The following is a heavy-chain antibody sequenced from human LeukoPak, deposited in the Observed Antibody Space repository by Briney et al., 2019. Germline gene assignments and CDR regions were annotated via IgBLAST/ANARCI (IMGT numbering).Heavy chain of an antibody. CDR2: IYDSGST. D-gene: IGHD6-19*01. J-gene: IGHJ4*02. CDR1: GGSIRSRGYY. CDR3: ARGRAGDSSGWYSRTGFDY. V-gene: IGHV4-39*01. Sequence: SETLSLTCTVSGGSIRSRGYYWGWIRQPPGKGLEGIANIYDSGSTDYNPSLRSRVTISVDISKNQFSLKVTSVIAADTAVYYCARGRAGDSSGWYSRTGFDYWGQGTLVTVSS.